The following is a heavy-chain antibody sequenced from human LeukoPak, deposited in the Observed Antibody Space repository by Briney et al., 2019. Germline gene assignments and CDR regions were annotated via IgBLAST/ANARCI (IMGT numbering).Heavy chain of an antibody. Sequence: PGGSLRLSCAASGFTFSSNYMSWVRQAPGKGLEWVSVIYSGGSTYYSDSVRGRFTISRDNSKNTLYLQMNSLRAEDTAVYYCAREGVPRRATRPEYFQHWGQGSLVTVSS. CDR2: IYSGGST. V-gene: IGHV3-53*01. D-gene: IGHD1-26*01. CDR3: AREGVPRRATRPEYFQH. J-gene: IGHJ1*01. CDR1: GFTFSSNY.